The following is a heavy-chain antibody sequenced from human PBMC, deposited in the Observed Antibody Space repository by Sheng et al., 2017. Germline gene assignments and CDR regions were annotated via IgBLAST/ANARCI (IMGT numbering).Heavy chain of an antibody. CDR1: GGIFSNIG. Sequence: QVQLVQSGAEVKKPGSSVNISCKASGGIFSNIGVSWVRQAPGQGLEWMGGIIPILGIANYAQKFQGRVTITADKSTTTVYIDLSSLTYDDTAIYYCARGRREGHTDYFDYWARNRRSPSP. CDR2: IIPILGIA. CDR3: ARGRREGHTDYFDY. V-gene: IGHV1-69*10. J-gene: IGHJ4*01.